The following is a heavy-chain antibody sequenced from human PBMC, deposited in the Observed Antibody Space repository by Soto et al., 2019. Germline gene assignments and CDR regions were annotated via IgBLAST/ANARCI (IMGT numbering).Heavy chain of an antibody. D-gene: IGHD2-2*01. V-gene: IGHV4-4*02. CDR2: THPTGNS. J-gene: IGHJ4*02. CDR3: ARVMAGCSRTSCFLED. Sequence: QVQLQGSGPGLVKPSGTLSLTCTVSGDSVSSNNWWNWVRQSSGKGLDWIGETHPTGNSNYHPSLHSRVTISVDTCKSQFCLFLTSVTDADTAVYFCARVMAGCSRTSCFLEDWGRGTLVTVSS. CDR1: GDSVSSNNW.